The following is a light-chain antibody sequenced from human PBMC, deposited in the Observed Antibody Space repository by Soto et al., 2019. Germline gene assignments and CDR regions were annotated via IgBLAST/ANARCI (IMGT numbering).Light chain of an antibody. CDR3: QQYNNWPLT. J-gene: IGKJ5*01. CDR1: QSVSSN. CDR2: DAS. Sequence: DIWITQASAPSSMSPGERATLFCRASQSVSSNLAWYQQRPGQAPRLLIYDASTRATGVPARFSGSGSGTEFTLTITSLQSEDFAAYCCQQYNNWPLTFGPGTRLEIK. V-gene: IGKV3D-15*01.